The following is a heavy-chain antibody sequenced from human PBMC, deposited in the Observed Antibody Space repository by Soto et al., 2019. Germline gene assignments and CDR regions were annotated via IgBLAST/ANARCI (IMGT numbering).Heavy chain of an antibody. Sequence: SETLSLTCTVFGCSISSGSYYWGWIRQPPGKGLEWIGSIYYSGSAFYNPSLKSRVTISVDTSKNQFSLKLSSVTAADTAVYYCAQGGRGIVVITTRFDYWGPGTLVTVSS. CDR3: AQGGRGIVVITTRFDY. CDR1: GCSISSGSYY. J-gene: IGHJ4*02. CDR2: IYYSGSA. V-gene: IGHV4-39*01. D-gene: IGHD3-22*01.